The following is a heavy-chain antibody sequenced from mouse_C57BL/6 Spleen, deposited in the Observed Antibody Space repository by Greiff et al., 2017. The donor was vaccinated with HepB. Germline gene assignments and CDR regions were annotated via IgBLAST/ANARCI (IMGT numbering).Heavy chain of an antibody. J-gene: IGHJ2*01. D-gene: IGHD1-1*01. CDR1: GYTFTDYY. V-gene: IGHV1-76*01. CDR2: IYPGSGNT. Sequence: VKLQESGAELVRPGASVKLSCKASGYTFTDYYINWVKQRPGQGLEWIARIYPGSGNTYYNEKFKGKATLTAEKSSSTAYMQLSSLTSEDSAVYFCARERDYYGSSLDYWGQGTTLTVSS. CDR3: ARERDYYGSSLDY.